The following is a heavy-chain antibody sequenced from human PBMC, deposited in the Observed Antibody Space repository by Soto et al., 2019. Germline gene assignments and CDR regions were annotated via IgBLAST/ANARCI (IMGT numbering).Heavy chain of an antibody. V-gene: IGHV3-33*01. J-gene: IGHJ3*02. D-gene: IGHD3-22*01. CDR2: IWYDGSNK. Sequence: QVQLVESGGGVVQPGRSLRLSCAASGFTFSSYGMHWVRQAPGKGLEWVAVIWYDGSNKYYADSVKGRFTISRDNSKNTLYLQMNSLRAEDTAVYYCARELMNSSGYDDAFDIWGQGTMVTVSS. CDR1: GFTFSSYG. CDR3: ARELMNSSGYDDAFDI.